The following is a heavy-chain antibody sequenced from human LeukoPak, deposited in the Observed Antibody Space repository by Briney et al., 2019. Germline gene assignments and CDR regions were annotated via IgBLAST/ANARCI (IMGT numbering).Heavy chain of an antibody. Sequence: SVKVSYKASGGTFSSYAISWVRQAPGQGLEWMGGIIPIFGTANYAQKFQGRVTITTDESTSTAYMELSSLRSEDTAVYYCARQIYYDSSGYYYYFDYWGQGTLVTVSS. CDR3: ARQIYYDSSGYYYYFDY. D-gene: IGHD3-22*01. J-gene: IGHJ4*02. V-gene: IGHV1-69*05. CDR1: GGTFSSYA. CDR2: IIPIFGTA.